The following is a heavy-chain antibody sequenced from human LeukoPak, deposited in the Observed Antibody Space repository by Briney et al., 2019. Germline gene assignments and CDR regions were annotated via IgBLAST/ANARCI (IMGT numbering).Heavy chain of an antibody. CDR3: ATCPPYYYYYYMDV. CDR2: IIPIFGTA. J-gene: IGHJ6*03. CDR1: GGTFSSYA. Sequence: SVKVSRKASGGTFSSYAISWVRQAPGQGLEWMGRIIPIFGTADYAQKFQGRVTITTDESTSTAYMELSSLRSEDTAVYYCATCPPYYYYYYMDVWGKGTTVTVSS. V-gene: IGHV1-69*05.